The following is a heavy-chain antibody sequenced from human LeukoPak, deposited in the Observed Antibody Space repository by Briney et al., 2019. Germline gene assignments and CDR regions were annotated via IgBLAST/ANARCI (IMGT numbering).Heavy chain of an antibody. CDR1: GGSISSSSYY. CDR3: ARYIQLWSGGPNWFDP. Sequence: KTSETLSLTCTVSGGSISSSSYYWGWIRQPPGKGLEWIGSIYYSGSTYYNPSLKSRVTISVDTSKNQFSLMPSSVTAADTAVNYCARYIQLWSGGPNWFDPWGQGTLVTVSS. D-gene: IGHD5-18*01. J-gene: IGHJ5*02. V-gene: IGHV4-39*07. CDR2: IYYSGST.